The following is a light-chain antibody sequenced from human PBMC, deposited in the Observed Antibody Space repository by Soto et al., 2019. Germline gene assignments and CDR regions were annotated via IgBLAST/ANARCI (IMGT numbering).Light chain of an antibody. V-gene: IGKV1-12*01. J-gene: IGKJ4*01. CDR2: AAS. Sequence: DIQVTQSPPSVSASVGDRVTITCRASQDVGVYLAWYQQKPGTAPKLLISAASTLPVGVPARFSGSGSGTDFTLTISSLEPEDSTTYFCQQCVRFPLAFGGGTKVEIK. CDR1: QDVGVY. CDR3: QQCVRFPLA.